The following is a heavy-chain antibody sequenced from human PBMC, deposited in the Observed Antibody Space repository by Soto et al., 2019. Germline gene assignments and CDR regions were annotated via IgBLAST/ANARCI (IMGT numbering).Heavy chain of an antibody. CDR1: GFTFSSYA. D-gene: IGHD2-2*01. V-gene: IGHV3-30-3*01. CDR3: ACPPRGVPAASNDYGDTFDP. J-gene: IGHJ5*02. Sequence: GGSLRLSCAASGFTFSSYAMHWVRQAPGKGLEWVAVISYDGSNKYYADSVKGRFTISRDNSKNTLYLQMNSLRAEDTVVYYCACPPRGVPAASNDYGDTFDPWGQGTLVTVSS. CDR2: ISYDGSNK.